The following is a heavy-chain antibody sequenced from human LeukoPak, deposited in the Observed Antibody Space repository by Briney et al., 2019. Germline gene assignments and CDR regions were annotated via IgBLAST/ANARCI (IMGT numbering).Heavy chain of an antibody. J-gene: IGHJ4*02. Sequence: GASVKVSCKASGYTFTGYYMHWVRQAPGQGLEWMGIINPSGGSTSYAQKFQGRVTMTRDASTSTVYMELSSLRSEDTAVYYCASAYCGGDCYGSRGLSADYWGQGTLVTVSS. CDR2: INPSGGST. CDR1: GYTFTGYY. CDR3: ASAYCGGDCYGSRGLSADY. D-gene: IGHD2-21*01. V-gene: IGHV1-46*01.